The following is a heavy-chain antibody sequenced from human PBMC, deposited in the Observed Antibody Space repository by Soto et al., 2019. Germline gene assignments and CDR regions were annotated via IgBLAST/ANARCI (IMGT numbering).Heavy chain of an antibody. CDR2: IGSSGSNT. V-gene: IGHV3-23*01. Sequence: GGSLRLSCAASGFTFSSYDMSWVRQAPGKGLEWVSGIGSSGSNTYYADSVKGRFTISRDNSKNTLFLQMNSLRAEDTAEYYCARVVRYFDTPYGMDVWGQGTTVTVSS. J-gene: IGHJ6*02. D-gene: IGHD3-9*01. CDR1: GFTFSSYD. CDR3: ARVVRYFDTPYGMDV.